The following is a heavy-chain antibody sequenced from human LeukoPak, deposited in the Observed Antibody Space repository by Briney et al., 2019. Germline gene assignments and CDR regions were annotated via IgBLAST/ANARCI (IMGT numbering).Heavy chain of an antibody. V-gene: IGHV4-4*07. D-gene: IGHD5-12*01. CDR3: ASSISGYGNFDY. Sequence: PSETLSLTCTVSGGSISSYYWSWLRQPAGKGLEWIGRIHTSGSTNYNPSLKSRVTMSVDTSKNQFSLKLSSVTAADTAVYYCASSISGYGNFDYWGQGTLVTVSS. CDR2: IHTSGST. J-gene: IGHJ4*02. CDR1: GGSISSYY.